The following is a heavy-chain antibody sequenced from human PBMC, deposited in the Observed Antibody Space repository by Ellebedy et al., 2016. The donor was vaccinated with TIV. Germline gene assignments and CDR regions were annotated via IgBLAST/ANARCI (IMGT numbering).Heavy chain of an antibody. J-gene: IGHJ6*03. CDR2: MHYSGKT. CDR1: GGSISSYY. Sequence: GSLRLXXTVSGGSISSYYWSWIRQPPGKGLEWIGYMHYSGKTNHNPSLKGRAIISVDTSKNQVSLRLNSVTTADTAVYYCARRVVNYYYYYMDVWGKGTTVTVSS. CDR3: ARRVVNYYYYYMDV. V-gene: IGHV4-59*13. D-gene: IGHD3-10*01.